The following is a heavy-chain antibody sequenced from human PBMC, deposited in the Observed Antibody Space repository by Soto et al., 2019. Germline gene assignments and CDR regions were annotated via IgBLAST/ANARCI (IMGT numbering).Heavy chain of an antibody. V-gene: IGHV3-23*01. CDR3: ASLGVGDWANYYYYYGMDV. Sequence: EVQLLESGGGLVQPGGSLRLSCAVSGFTLSSYAMTWVRQAPGKGLEWVSAISDGDDDDNTYYAASVKGRFTISTDFLKNTLYLQMNSLRAEDTAVYYCASLGVGDWANYYYYYGMDVWGQGTTVTVSS. CDR2: ISDGDDDDNT. D-gene: IGHD2-21*02. CDR1: GFTLSSYA. J-gene: IGHJ6*02.